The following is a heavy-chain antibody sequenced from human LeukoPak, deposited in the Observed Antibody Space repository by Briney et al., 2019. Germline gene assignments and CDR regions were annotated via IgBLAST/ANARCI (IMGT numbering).Heavy chain of an antibody. CDR2: ITGSGSSI. Sequence: GGSLRLSCAASGFTFNNFAVNWVRQAPGKGREGVSYITGSGSSIYYSEPVKGRFTVSRDNAKNSLYLQMNSLRAEDTAVYYCARDLRGDVWGQGTTVTVSS. CDR3: ARDLRGDV. J-gene: IGHJ6*02. V-gene: IGHV3-48*03. CDR1: GFTFNNFA.